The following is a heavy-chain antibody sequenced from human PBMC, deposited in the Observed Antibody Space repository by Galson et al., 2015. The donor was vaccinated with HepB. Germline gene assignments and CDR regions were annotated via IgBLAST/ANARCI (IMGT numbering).Heavy chain of an antibody. CDR1: GYTFTGYY. V-gene: IGHV1-2*02. CDR3: AIGGALGVVVITPWDY. CDR2: INPNSGGA. Sequence: QSGAEVKKPGASVKVSCKASGYTFTGYYMHWVRQAPGQGLEWMGWINPNSGGANSAQKFQGRVTMTRDTSISTAYMELSRLRSDDTAVYYCAIGGALGVVVITPWDYWGQGTLVTVSS. J-gene: IGHJ4*02. D-gene: IGHD3-22*01.